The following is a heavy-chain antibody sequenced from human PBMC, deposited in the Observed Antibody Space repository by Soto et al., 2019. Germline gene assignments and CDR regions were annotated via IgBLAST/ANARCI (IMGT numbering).Heavy chain of an antibody. CDR1: GGSISSSNW. J-gene: IGHJ3*02. CDR2: IYHSGST. Sequence: SETLSLTCAVSGGSISSSNWWSWVRQPPGKGLEWIGEIYHSGSTNYNPSLKSRVTISVDKSKNQFSLKLSSVTAADTAVYYCARDVEYSSSSGAFDIWGQGTMVTVSS. CDR3: ARDVEYSSSSGAFDI. V-gene: IGHV4-4*02. D-gene: IGHD6-6*01.